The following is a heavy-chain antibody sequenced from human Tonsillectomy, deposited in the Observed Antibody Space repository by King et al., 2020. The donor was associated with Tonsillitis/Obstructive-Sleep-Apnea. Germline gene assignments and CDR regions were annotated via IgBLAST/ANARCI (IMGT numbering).Heavy chain of an antibody. CDR3: ARLRYSYGTDAFDI. D-gene: IGHD5-18*01. CDR2: IYYSGST. Sequence: LPLQESGPGLVKPSETLSLTCTVSGGSISSSSYYWGWIRQPPGKGLEWIGSIYYSGSTYYNPSLKSRVTISVDTSKNQFSLKLSSVTAADTAVYYCARLRYSYGTDAFDIWGQGTMVTVSS. J-gene: IGHJ3*02. CDR1: GGSISSSSYY. V-gene: IGHV4-39*01.